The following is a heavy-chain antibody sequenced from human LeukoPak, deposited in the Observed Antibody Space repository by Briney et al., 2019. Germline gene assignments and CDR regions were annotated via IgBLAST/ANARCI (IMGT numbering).Heavy chain of an antibody. Sequence: SETLSLTCTVSGGSVSSGGYYWSWIRQHPGKGLEWIGYIYYSGSTYYNPSLKSRVTISVDTSKNQFSLKLSSVTAADTAVYYCATTTVVTPGDDYWGQGTLVTVSS. CDR1: GGSVSSGGYY. CDR3: ATTTVVTPGDDY. CDR2: IYYSGST. J-gene: IGHJ4*02. D-gene: IGHD4-23*01. V-gene: IGHV4-31*03.